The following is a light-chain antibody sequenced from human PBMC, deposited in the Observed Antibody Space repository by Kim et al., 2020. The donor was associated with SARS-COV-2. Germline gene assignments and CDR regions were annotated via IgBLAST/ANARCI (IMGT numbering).Light chain of an antibody. CDR3: CSYANSVL. CDR1: TNDIGAYNL. J-gene: IGLJ2*01. Sequence: PGQSVSPSCAGTTNDIGAYNLVSWYQHHPGKAHKLILYEVTKRPSGVSGRFAGSKAGNTASLTISGLQTEDEADYYCCSYANSVLFGGGTKLTVL. CDR2: EVT. V-gene: IGLV2-23*02.